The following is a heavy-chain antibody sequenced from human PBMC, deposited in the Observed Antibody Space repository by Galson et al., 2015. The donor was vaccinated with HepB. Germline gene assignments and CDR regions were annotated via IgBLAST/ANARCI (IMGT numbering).Heavy chain of an antibody. D-gene: IGHD2-15*01. CDR3: ARGAHVGVVGGIKNNWFEP. Sequence: SVKVSCKASGYTFTSYGISWVRQAPGQGLEWMGWISAYNGNTNYAQKLQGRVTMTTDTSTSTAYMELRSLRSDDTAVYYCARGAHVGVVGGIKNNWFEPWGQGTLVTVSS. J-gene: IGHJ5*02. CDR2: ISAYNGNT. CDR1: GYTFTSYG. V-gene: IGHV1-18*01.